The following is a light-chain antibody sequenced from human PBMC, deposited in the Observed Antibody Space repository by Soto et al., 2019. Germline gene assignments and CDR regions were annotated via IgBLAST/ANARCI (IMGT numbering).Light chain of an antibody. Sequence: EIVLTQSPATLSLSPGERATLSCGASQGVSSSYLAWYQQKPGLAPRLLIYDASSRATGIPDRFSGSGSGTDFTLTISRLEPEDFAVYYCQQYGSSPLITFGQGTRLEIK. CDR3: QQYGSSPLIT. J-gene: IGKJ5*01. CDR1: QGVSSSY. CDR2: DAS. V-gene: IGKV3D-20*01.